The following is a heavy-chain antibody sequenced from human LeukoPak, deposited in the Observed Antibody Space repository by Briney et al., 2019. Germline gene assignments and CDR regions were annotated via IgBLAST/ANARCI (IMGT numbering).Heavy chain of an antibody. V-gene: IGHV3-33*06. CDR2: IWYDGSNK. CDR1: GFTFSSYG. CDR3: AKGSLTIWYAFDI. J-gene: IGHJ3*02. Sequence: GGSLRLSCAASGFTFSSYGMHWVRQAPGKGLEWVAVIWYDGSNKYYADSVKGRFTISRDNSKNTLYLQTNSLRAEDTAVYYCAKGSLTIWYAFDIWGQGTMVTVSS. D-gene: IGHD2-8*02.